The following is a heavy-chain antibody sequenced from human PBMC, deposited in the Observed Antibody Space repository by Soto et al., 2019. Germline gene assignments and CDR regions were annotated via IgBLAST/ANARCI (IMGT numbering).Heavy chain of an antibody. CDR3: ASSHAGAHITAAVH. Sequence: QLQLQESGSGLVKPSQTLSLTCAVSGGSISSGGYSWSWIRQPPGKGLEWIGYIYHSGSTYYNPSLKSRVTISVDRSKTQFPLKLSSVTAADTAVYYCASSHAGAHITAAVHWGQGTLVTVSS. CDR2: IYHSGST. CDR1: GGSISSGGYS. J-gene: IGHJ4*02. D-gene: IGHD6-13*01. V-gene: IGHV4-30-2*01.